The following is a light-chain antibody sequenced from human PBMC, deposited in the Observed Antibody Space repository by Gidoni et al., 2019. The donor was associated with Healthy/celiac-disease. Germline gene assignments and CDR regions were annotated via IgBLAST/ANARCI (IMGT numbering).Light chain of an antibody. J-gene: IGKJ4*01. CDR2: AAS. CDR1: QSISSY. CDR3: QQSYSTPLT. Sequence: DIQMTKSPSSLSASVGDRVTITCRESQSISSYLNWYQQKPGKAPKLLFYAASRLQSGVPSRFSGSCSGTDFTLTISSLQPEDFATYYCQQSYSTPLTFGGGTKVEIK. V-gene: IGKV1-39*01.